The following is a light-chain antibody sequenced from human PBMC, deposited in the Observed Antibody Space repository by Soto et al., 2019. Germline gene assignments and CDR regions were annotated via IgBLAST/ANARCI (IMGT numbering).Light chain of an antibody. CDR3: QQRSNWPLT. Sequence: EIVLTQSPATLCLSPWERPTLFGRASQSVSSYFAWYQQKPGQARNLLIYDAYNRATGITARFSGSGSGTDFTLTISSLEPEDFAVYYCQQRSNWPLTFGPGTRLDIK. CDR1: QSVSSY. J-gene: IGKJ5*01. CDR2: DAY. V-gene: IGKV3-11*01.